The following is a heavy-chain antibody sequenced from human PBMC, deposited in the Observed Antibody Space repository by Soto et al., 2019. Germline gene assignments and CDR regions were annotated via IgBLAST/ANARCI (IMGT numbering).Heavy chain of an antibody. CDR2: IFWDDDK. Sequence: QITLKESGPTLVKPTQTLTLTCTLSGYSVSTTGVGVGWIRQPPGKALEWLALIFWDDDKRYCPSIKSRLTITNDLSKNQVVLTMANMAPADTATYFCTKRLHYDMVTDLGPFDPWGQGILVTISS. CDR1: GYSVSTTGVG. CDR3: TKRLHYDMVTDLGPFDP. V-gene: IGHV2-5*02. J-gene: IGHJ5*02. D-gene: IGHD3-9*01.